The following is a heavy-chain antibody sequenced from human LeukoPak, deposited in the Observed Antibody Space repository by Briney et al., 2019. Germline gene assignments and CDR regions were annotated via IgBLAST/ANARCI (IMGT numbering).Heavy chain of an antibody. V-gene: IGHV3-30*04. J-gene: IGHJ4*02. D-gene: IGHD3-10*01. Sequence: GGSLRLSCAASGFTFNGYAMLWVRQAPGKGLDWVAVISYDGSNKYYADSVKGRFTISRDNSKNTLYLQMNSLRAEDTAVYYCAKDAGITMVRGVIDYWGQGTLVTVSS. CDR1: GFTFNGYA. CDR2: ISYDGSNK. CDR3: AKDAGITMVRGVIDY.